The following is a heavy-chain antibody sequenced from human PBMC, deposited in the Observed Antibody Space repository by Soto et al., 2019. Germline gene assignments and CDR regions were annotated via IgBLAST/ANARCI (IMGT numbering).Heavy chain of an antibody. V-gene: IGHV1-69*02. J-gene: IGHJ4*02. D-gene: IGHD4-4*01. Sequence: SVKVSCKASGGTFSSYTISWVRQAPGQGLEWMGRIIPILGIANYAQKFQGRVTITADKSTSTAYMELSSLRSEDTAVYYCATSLGAGLQLDYWGQGTLVTVSS. CDR2: IIPILGIA. CDR3: ATSLGAGLQLDY. CDR1: GGTFSSYT.